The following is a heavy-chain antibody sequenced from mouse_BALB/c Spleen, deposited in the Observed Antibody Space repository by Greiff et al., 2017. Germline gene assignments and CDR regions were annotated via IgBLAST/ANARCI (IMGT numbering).Heavy chain of an antibody. CDR1: GFTFSSYA. CDR2: ISSGGST. J-gene: IGHJ1*01. D-gene: IGHD1-1*01. Sequence: DVKLVESGGGLVKPGGSLKLSCAASGFTFSSYAMSWVRQTPEKRLEWVASISSGGSTYYPDSVKGRFTISRDNARNILYLQMSSLRSEDTAMYYCARGAYGSSPYWYFDVWGAGTTVTVSS. V-gene: IGHV5-6-5*01. CDR3: ARGAYGSSPYWYFDV.